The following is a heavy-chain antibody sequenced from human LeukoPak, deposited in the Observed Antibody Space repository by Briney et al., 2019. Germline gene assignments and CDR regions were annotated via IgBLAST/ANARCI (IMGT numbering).Heavy chain of an antibody. D-gene: IGHD3-10*01. CDR3: ARVSTYYYGSGSYFPYYYYYYMDV. J-gene: IGHJ6*03. V-gene: IGHV4-61*02. Sequence: SSETLSLTCTVSGDSISSGSFSWSWIRQPAGKGLEWIGRIYTSGSTNYNPSLKSRVTMSVDTSKNQFSLKLSSVTAADTAVYYCARVSTYYYGSGSYFPYYYYYYMDVWGKGTTVTISS. CDR2: IYTSGST. CDR1: GDSISSGSFS.